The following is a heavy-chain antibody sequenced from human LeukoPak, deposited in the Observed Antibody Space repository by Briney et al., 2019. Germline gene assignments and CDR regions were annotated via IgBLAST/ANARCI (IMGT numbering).Heavy chain of an antibody. V-gene: IGHV1-2*02. CDR3: AGKYCSGGSCRQGFDY. CDR2: INPNSGGT. Sequence: ASVKVSCKASGYTFTGCYMHWVRQAPGQGLEWMGWINPNSGGTNHAQNFQGRVTLTRDTSISTAYMELSSLRSDDSAVYYCAGKYCSGGSCRQGFDYWGQGTLVTVSS. D-gene: IGHD2-15*01. J-gene: IGHJ4*02. CDR1: GYTFTGCY.